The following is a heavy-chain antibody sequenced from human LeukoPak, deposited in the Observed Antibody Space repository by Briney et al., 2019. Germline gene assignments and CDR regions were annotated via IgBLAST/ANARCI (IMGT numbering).Heavy chain of an antibody. V-gene: IGHV1-2*02. Sequence: VASVKVSCKASVYTFTGYFMHWVRQDPGQGVEWMGWINPNSGGTNYAQKFQGRVTISVDTSKNQFSLKLSSVTAADTAVYYCARWQNSYGYFDYWGQGTLVTVSS. CDR3: ARWQNSYGYFDY. CDR1: VYTFTGYF. D-gene: IGHD5-18*01. J-gene: IGHJ4*02. CDR2: INPNSGGT.